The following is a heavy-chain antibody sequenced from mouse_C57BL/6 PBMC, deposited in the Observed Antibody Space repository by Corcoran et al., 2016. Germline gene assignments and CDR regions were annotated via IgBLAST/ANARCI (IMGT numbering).Heavy chain of an antibody. CDR1: GYTFTTYG. CDR2: INTYSGVP. D-gene: IGHD1-1*01. J-gene: IGHJ4*01. Sequence: QIPLVQSVPQLKKPGETVKISCTASGYTFTTYGMSWVEEAPGKGLKWMGGINTYSGVPTYADDFKGRFAFSLETSASTAYLQINNLKNEDTATYFCARWKDYYGSSYSQCIDYWGQGTSVTVSS. V-gene: IGHV9-3*01. CDR3: ARWKDYYGSSYSQCIDY.